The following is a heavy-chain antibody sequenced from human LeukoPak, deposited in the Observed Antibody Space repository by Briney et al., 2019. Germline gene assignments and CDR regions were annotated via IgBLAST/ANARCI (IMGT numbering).Heavy chain of an antibody. CDR3: AKDNGLGSFYIFDY. CDR1: GFTFSSYS. Sequence: GGSLRLSCAASGFTFSSYSMNWVRQAPGKGLEWVAAISGSGDTTSYADSVKGRFAISRDNSKNTLSLQMNSLRAEDTAVYYCAKDNGLGSFYIFDYWGQGTLVTVSS. D-gene: IGHD3-10*01. CDR2: ISGSGDTT. J-gene: IGHJ4*02. V-gene: IGHV3-23*01.